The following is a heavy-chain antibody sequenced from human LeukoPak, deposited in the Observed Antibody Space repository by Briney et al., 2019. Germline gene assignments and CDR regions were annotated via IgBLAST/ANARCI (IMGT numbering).Heavy chain of an antibody. CDR3: AKSSTYSSGAHAYDI. CDR1: VFTFSNNC. V-gene: IGHV3-33*06. D-gene: IGHD6-19*01. Sequence: QSGGSLRLSCVASVFTFSNNCMHWVRQAPGKGLEWVAVIWYDGSSKYYADPVKGRFTISRDTSKNTLYLQMNSLRAEDTAVYYCAKSSTYSSGAHAYDIWGQGTLVTVSS. J-gene: IGHJ3*02. CDR2: IWYDGSSK.